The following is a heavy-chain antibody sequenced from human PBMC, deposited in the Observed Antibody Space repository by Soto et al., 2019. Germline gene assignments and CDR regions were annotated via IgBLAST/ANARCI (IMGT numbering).Heavy chain of an antibody. J-gene: IGHJ6*02. CDR1: GYTFTGYY. D-gene: IGHD4-4*01. V-gene: IGHV1-2*04. Sequence: ASVKVSCKASGYTFTGYYMHWVRQAPGQGLEWMGWINPNSGGTNYAQKFQGWVTMTRDTSISTAYMELSRLRSDDTAVYYCARQAVTTFRSRVDYYGMDVWGQGTTVTVSS. CDR3: ARQAVTTFRSRVDYYGMDV. CDR2: INPNSGGT.